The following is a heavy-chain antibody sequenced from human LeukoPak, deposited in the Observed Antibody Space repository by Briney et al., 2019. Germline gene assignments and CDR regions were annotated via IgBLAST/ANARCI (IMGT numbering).Heavy chain of an antibody. Sequence: LSLTCTVSGGSISSGGYYWSWIRQHPGKGLEWIGDIYYSGSTYYNPSLKSRVTISVDTSKNQLSLKLRSVTAADTAVYYCASTSSSSSSSYLFDYWGQGTLVTVSS. CDR1: GGSISSGGYY. CDR2: IYYSGST. V-gene: IGHV4-31*03. CDR3: ASTSSSSSSSYLFDY. D-gene: IGHD6-6*01. J-gene: IGHJ4*02.